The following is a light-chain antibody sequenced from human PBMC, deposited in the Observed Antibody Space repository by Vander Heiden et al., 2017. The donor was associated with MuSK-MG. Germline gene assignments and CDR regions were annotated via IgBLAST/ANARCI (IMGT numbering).Light chain of an antibody. CDR2: DDR. CDR3: QLWDYRGDQPYV. V-gene: IGLV3-21*02. CDR1: NLKDYS. Sequence: SYVLTQPPSVSVAPGQTATLTCGGNNLKDYSVHWYQQRSGQAPVVVVYDDRDRPSGIPERFSGSKSGNTATLTVSRVEAGDEADYYCQLWDYRGDQPYVFGSGTKVTVL. J-gene: IGLJ1*01.